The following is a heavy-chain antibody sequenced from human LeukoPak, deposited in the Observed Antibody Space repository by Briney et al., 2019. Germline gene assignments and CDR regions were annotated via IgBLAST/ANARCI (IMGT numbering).Heavy chain of an antibody. V-gene: IGHV3-23*01. CDR3: AKGSGYYNFLDY. CDR2: ISTGGGST. D-gene: IGHD3-3*01. Sequence: GGSLRLSCAASGFTFSTYAMSWVRQAPGKGREWVSTISTGGGSTYYADSVKGRFTISRDNSKTTLYLQMNSLRAEDTAVYYCAKGSGYYNFLDYWGQGTLVTVSS. CDR1: GFTFSTYA. J-gene: IGHJ4*02.